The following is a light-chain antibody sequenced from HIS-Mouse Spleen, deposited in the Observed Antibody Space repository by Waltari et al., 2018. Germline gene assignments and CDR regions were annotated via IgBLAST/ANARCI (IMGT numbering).Light chain of an antibody. CDR2: EVS. J-gene: IGLJ2*01. CDR3: SSYAGSNNLV. V-gene: IGLV2-8*01. Sequence: QSALTQPPSASGSPGQSVTIPFPGTSSAVGGYYLVPWYQQHPGKAPKLMIYEVSKWPSGVPDRFSGSKSGNTASLTVSGLQAEDEADYYCSSYAGSNNLVFGGGTKLTVL. CDR1: SSAVGGYYL.